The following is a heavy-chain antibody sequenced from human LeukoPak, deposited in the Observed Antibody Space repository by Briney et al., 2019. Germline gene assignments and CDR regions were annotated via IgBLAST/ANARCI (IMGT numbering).Heavy chain of an antibody. CDR1: GFDFSSNW. CDR3: AKDHYWSIDY. D-gene: IGHD3-3*01. J-gene: IGHJ4*02. Sequence: GWSLILSGAASGFDFSSNWMHWVRHAPVQGRMWVSRIKGDGSSTNYADSVKGRFTISRDIAKNTLYLQMTSLRAEDTGVYYCAKDHYWSIDYWGRGTLVTVSS. CDR2: IKGDGSST. V-gene: IGHV3-74*01.